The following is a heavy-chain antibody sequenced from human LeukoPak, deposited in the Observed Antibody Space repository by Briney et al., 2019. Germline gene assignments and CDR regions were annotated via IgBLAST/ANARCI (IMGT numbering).Heavy chain of an antibody. V-gene: IGHV3-33*01. CDR2: IWYDGSNK. CDR3: ARDAGYCSGGSCYPGQFDY. Sequence: GGSLRLSCAASGFTFSSYGMHWVRQAPGKGLEWVAVIWYDGSNKYYADSVKGRFTISRDNSKNTLYLQMNSLRAEDTAVYYCARDAGYCSGGSCYPGQFDYWGQGTLVAVSS. J-gene: IGHJ4*02. CDR1: GFTFSSYG. D-gene: IGHD2-15*01.